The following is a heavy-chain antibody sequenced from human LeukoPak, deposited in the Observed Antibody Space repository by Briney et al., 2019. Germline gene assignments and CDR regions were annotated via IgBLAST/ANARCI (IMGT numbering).Heavy chain of an antibody. CDR2: ISWNSGSI. D-gene: IGHD2-2*01. CDR3: AKGSGSGYCSSTSCYDYYYYYGMDV. CDR1: GFTFDDYA. Sequence: PGGSLRLSCAASGFTFDDYAVHWVRQAPGKGLEWVSGISWNSGSIGYADSVKGRFTISRDNAENSLYLQMNSLRAEDTALYYCAKGSGSGYCSSTSCYDYYYYYGMDVWGQGTTVTVSS. J-gene: IGHJ6*02. V-gene: IGHV3-9*01.